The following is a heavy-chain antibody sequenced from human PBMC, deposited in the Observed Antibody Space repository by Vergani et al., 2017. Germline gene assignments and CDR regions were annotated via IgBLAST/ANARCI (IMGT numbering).Heavy chain of an antibody. D-gene: IGHD3-22*01. CDR1: GFTFSACP. Sequence: VPLVESGGGVVQPGGSVRLSCAASGFTFSACPMTWVRQAPGKGLEWVSAISARYPSTYYAYSVKGRFTISRDNSKNMLYLQMNSLRAEDTAVYYCARLSYDTTPYLQGGYDCWGQGTLVSVSS. J-gene: IGHJ4*02. V-gene: IGHV3-23*04. CDR3: ARLSYDTTPYLQGGYDC. CDR2: ISARYPST.